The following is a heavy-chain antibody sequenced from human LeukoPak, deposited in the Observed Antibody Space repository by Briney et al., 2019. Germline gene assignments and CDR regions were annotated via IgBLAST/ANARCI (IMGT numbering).Heavy chain of an antibody. D-gene: IGHD6-19*01. CDR2: ISSSGSTI. V-gene: IGHV3-11*01. Sequence: GGSLRLSCAASGFTFSDYYMSWIRQAPGKGLEWVSYISSSGSTIYYADSVKGRFTISRDNAKNSLYLQMNSLRAEDTALYYCAKDAGAVATIFEYWGQGTLVTVSS. CDR3: AKDAGAVATIFEY. J-gene: IGHJ4*02. CDR1: GFTFSDYY.